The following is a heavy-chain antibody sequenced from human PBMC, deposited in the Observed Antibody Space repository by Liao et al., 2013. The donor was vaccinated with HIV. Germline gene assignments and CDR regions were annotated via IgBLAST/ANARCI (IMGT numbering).Heavy chain of an antibody. J-gene: IGHJ3*02. Sequence: QVQLQESGPGLVKPSQTLSLTCTVSGGSISSGDYYWGWIRQPPGKGLEWIGSIYYRGSTYYSPSLKSRVTMSADTSKNHISLKVNYVTAADTAMYYCARDPGQGAFDIWGQGTMVTVSS. CDR3: ARDPGQGAFDI. V-gene: IGHV4-39*07. CDR2: IYYRGST. D-gene: IGHD3-10*01. CDR1: GGSISSGDYY.